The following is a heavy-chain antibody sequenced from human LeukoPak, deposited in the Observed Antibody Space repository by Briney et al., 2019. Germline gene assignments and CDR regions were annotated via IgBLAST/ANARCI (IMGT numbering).Heavy chain of an antibody. CDR3: AILYYDYYYMDV. J-gene: IGHJ6*03. Sequence: SETLSLTCTVSGGSISSSSYYWSWIRQPPGKGLEWIGTIYYSGSTYYSPSLKSRVTISVDTSQNQFSLTVNSVTAADTAVYYCAILYYDYYYMDVWGKGTTVTVSS. CDR1: GGSISSSSYY. CDR2: IYYSGST. V-gene: IGHV4-39*01.